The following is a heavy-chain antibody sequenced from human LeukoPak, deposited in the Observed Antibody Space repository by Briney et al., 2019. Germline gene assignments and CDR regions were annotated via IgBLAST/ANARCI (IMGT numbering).Heavy chain of an antibody. Sequence: GGSLRLSCAASGFTFDDYAMHWVRRAPGRGLEWVSGISWNSGSIGYADSVKGRFTISRDNAKNSLYLQMNSLRAEDTALYYCAKDPLPVPNGMDVWGQGTTVTVSS. D-gene: IGHD2-2*01. CDR2: ISWNSGSI. V-gene: IGHV3-9*01. CDR3: AKDPLPVPNGMDV. J-gene: IGHJ6*02. CDR1: GFTFDDYA.